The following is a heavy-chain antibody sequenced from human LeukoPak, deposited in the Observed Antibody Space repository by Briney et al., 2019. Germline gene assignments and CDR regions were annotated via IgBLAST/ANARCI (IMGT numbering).Heavy chain of an antibody. Sequence: PGGSLRLSCAASGFTFSSYSMNWVRQTPEKGLEWVSYISSGSSNKYYADSVEGRFTISRDNAKNSLFLQMNSLRVEDTAVYYSARSMGGGHYFVADDWGQGTLVTVS. J-gene: IGHJ4*02. CDR2: ISSGSSNK. CDR3: ARSMGGGHYFVADD. CDR1: GFTFSSYS. D-gene: IGHD2-21*01. V-gene: IGHV3-48*01.